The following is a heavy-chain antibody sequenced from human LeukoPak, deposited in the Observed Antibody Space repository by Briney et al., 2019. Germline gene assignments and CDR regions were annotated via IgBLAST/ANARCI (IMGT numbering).Heavy chain of an antibody. CDR2: IFHRGIP. V-gene: IGHV4-38-2*02. CDR3: ARVMGASWFFYLDV. CDR1: GYSISSDYY. D-gene: IGHD3-16*02. J-gene: IGHJ6*03. Sequence: SETLSLTCTVSGYSISSDYYWGWIRQPPGKGLEWIGQIFHRGIPNYNPSLKSRVTMSIDKSNNQVSLKMNSVTAADTAVYYCARVMGASWFFYLDVWGKGTTVTVSS.